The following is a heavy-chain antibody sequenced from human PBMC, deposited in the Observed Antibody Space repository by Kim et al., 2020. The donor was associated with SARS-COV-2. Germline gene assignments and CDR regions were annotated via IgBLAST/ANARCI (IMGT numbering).Heavy chain of an antibody. J-gene: IGHJ6*02. CDR1: GFTFSSYS. CDR3: ARDPYGGDLFYYYYGMDV. Sequence: GGSLRLSCAASGFTFSSYSMNWVRQAPGKGLAWVSSISSSSSYIYYADSVKGRFTISRDNAKNSLYLQMNSLRAEDTAVYYCARDPYGGDLFYYYYGMDVWGQGTTVTVSS. V-gene: IGHV3-21*01. D-gene: IGHD2-21*01. CDR2: ISSSSSYI.